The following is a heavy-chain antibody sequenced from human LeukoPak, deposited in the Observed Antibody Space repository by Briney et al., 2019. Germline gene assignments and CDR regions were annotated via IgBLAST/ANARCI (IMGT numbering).Heavy chain of an antibody. Sequence: SETLSFTCAVYGGSFSGYYWSWIRQPPGKGLEWIGSIYHSGSMYYNPSLTSRLTISLDTSKNQFSLKLNSVTAADTAVYYCARVTGYWGGSYYGYWGQETLVTVSS. CDR2: IYHSGSM. D-gene: IGHD1-26*01. CDR3: ARVTGYWGGSYYGY. CDR1: GGSFSGYY. J-gene: IGHJ4*02. V-gene: IGHV4-34*01.